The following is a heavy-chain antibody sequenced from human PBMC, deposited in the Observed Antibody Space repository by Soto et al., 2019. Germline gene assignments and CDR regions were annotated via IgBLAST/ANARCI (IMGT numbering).Heavy chain of an antibody. D-gene: IGHD1-1*01. CDR2: IHYSGTT. Sequence: VQLQESGPGLVKPSETLSLTCTVSGTSISSYYWSWIRQPPGKGLEWIANIHYSGTTNYNPSLPSPVTRSVDTSKNQFSLKMNSVTAPQRAQYFYGRYKSDALDYWGRGSLITVSS. V-gene: IGHV4-59*01. J-gene: IGHJ4*02. CDR1: GTSISSYY. CDR3: GRYKSDALDY.